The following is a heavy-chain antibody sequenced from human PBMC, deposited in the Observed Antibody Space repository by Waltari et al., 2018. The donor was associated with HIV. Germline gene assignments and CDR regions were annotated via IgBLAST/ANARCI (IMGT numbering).Heavy chain of an antibody. CDR1: GYTFTGYY. CDR2: IKPDSGGI. CDR3: ARDGGDGYNEWGWFDP. Sequence: QVQLVQSGAEVKKPGASVKVSCKASGYTFTGYYMHWVRQAPGQGLEWMGGIKPDSGGINYAQKLQGRVTMTKDTAISTAYMELSRLRSDDTAVYYCARDGGDGYNEWGWFDPWGEGTLVTVSS. V-gene: IGHV1-2*02. J-gene: IGHJ5*02. D-gene: IGHD3-16*01.